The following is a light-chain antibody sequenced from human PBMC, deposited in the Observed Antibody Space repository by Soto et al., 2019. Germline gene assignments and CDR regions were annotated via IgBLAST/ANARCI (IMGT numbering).Light chain of an antibody. CDR1: SSDVGGYDY. J-gene: IGLJ1*01. V-gene: IGLV2-14*01. CDR2: EVS. CDR3: SSYTIISTYV. Sequence: QSALTQPASVSGSPGQSITISCTGTSSDVGGYDYVSWYQQHPGRAPKLMIYEVSNRPSGVSNRFSGSKSANTASLTISGLQAEDEADYYCSSYTIISTYVFGTGTKVTVL.